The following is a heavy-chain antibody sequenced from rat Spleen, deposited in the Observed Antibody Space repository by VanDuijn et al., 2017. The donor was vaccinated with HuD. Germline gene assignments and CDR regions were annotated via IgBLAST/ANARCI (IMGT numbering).Heavy chain of an antibody. CDR3: ARDKGSLYVMDA. V-gene: IGHV2-41*01. CDR1: GFSLTSYN. J-gene: IGHJ4*01. CDR2: IWNTGGT. Sequence: QVQLKESGPGLVQPSQTLSLTCTVAGFSLTSYNVHWVRQPPGKGLEWMGVIWNTGGTRYNSALKSRLSISKDTSKSQVVLKMNSLQTEDTATYYCARDKGSLYVMDAWGQGASVTVSS. D-gene: IGHD5-1*01.